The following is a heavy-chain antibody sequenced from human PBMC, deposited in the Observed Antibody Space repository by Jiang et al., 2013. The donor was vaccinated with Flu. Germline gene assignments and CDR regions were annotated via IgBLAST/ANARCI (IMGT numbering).Heavy chain of an antibody. J-gene: IGHJ4*02. CDR3: AKLPGIGSQDY. V-gene: IGHV3-30*02. D-gene: IGHD6-13*01. Sequence: ADSVKGRFTISRDNSKNTLYLQMNSLRAEDTAVYYCAKLPGIGSQDYWGQGTLVTVSS.